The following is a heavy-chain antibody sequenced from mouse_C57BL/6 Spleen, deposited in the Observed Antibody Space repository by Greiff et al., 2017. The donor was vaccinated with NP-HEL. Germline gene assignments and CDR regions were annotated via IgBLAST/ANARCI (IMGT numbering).Heavy chain of an antibody. CDR2: IHPNSGST. CDR3: ARSDDYDWAWFAY. J-gene: IGHJ3*01. V-gene: IGHV1-64*01. Sequence: VQLQQPGAELVKPGASVKLSCKASGYTFTSYWMHWVKQRPGQGLEWIGMIHPNSGSTNYNEKFKSKATLTVDKSSSTAYMQLSSLTSEDSAVYYCARSDDYDWAWFAYWGQGTLVTVSA. D-gene: IGHD2-4*01. CDR1: GYTFTSYW.